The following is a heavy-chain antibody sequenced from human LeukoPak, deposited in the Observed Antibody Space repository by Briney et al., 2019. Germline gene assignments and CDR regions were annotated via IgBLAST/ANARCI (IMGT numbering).Heavy chain of an antibody. CDR3: ARLSIAVAGTEDY. J-gene: IGHJ4*02. CDR1: GGTSSSYA. V-gene: IGHV1-69*06. CDR2: IIPIFGTA. D-gene: IGHD6-19*01. Sequence: SVKVSCKASGGTSSSYAISWVRQPPGQGLEWMGGIIPIFGTANYAQKFQGRVTITADKSTSTAYMELSSLRSEDTAVYYCARLSIAVAGTEDYWGQGTLVTVSS.